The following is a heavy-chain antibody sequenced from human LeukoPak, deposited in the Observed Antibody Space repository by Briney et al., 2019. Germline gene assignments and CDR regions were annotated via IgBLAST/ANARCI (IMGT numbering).Heavy chain of an antibody. CDR1: GFTFSSYA. Sequence: PGGSLRLSCAASGFTFSSYAMSWVRQAPGKGLEWVSAISGSGGSTYYADSVKGRFTISRDNSKNTLYLQTNSLRAEDTAVYYCAKAGGLLMVRGVIPYWYFDLWGRGTLVTVSS. CDR2: ISGSGGST. J-gene: IGHJ2*01. D-gene: IGHD3-10*01. CDR3: AKAGGLLMVRGVIPYWYFDL. V-gene: IGHV3-23*01.